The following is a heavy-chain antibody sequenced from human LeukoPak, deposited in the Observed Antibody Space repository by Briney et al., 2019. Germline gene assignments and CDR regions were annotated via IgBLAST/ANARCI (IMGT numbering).Heavy chain of an antibody. CDR1: GFTFSSYA. J-gene: IGHJ4*02. D-gene: IGHD4-17*01. CDR3: AGETYGNFDY. Sequence: GGSLRLSCAASGFTFSSYAMHWVRQAPGKGLEWVAVISYDGSNKYYADSVKGRFTISRDNSKSTLYLQMNSLRAEDTAVYYCAGETYGNFDYWGQGTLVTVSS. CDR2: ISYDGSNK. V-gene: IGHV3-30-3*01.